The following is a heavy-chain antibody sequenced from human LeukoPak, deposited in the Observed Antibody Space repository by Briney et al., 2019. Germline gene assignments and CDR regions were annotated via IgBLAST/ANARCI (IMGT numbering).Heavy chain of an antibody. CDR1: GGSTSSYY. J-gene: IGHJ6*03. CDR2: IYTSGST. D-gene: IGHD3-10*01. Sequence: PSETLSLTCTVSGGSTSSYYWSWIRQPAGKGLEWIGRIYTSGSTNYNPSLKSRVTMSVDTSKNQFSLKLSSVTAADTAVYYCARVINYYGSGSYSSNYYYYMDVWGKGTTVTVSS. CDR3: ARVINYYGSGSYSSNYYYYMDV. V-gene: IGHV4-4*07.